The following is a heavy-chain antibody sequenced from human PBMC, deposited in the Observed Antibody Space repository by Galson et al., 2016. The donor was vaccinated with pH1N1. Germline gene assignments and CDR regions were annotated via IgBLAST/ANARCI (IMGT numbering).Heavy chain of an antibody. CDR1: GGTFSSYA. J-gene: IGHJ3*02. D-gene: IGHD5-18*01. CDR3: ASPPPPPREIHLWSPNDAFDI. Sequence: SVKVSCKASGGTFSSYAINWVRQAPGQGLEWMGGIIPIFGTANYAQKFQGRVTITADESTSTAYMELSSLRSEDTAVYYCASPPPPPREIHLWSPNDAFDIWGQGTMVTVSS. V-gene: IGHV1-69*13. CDR2: IIPIFGTA.